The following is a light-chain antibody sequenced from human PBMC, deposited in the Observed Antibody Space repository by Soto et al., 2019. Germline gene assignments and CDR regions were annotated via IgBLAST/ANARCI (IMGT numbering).Light chain of an antibody. CDR2: AAS. Sequence: DIQMTQSPSSLSASIGDRVTITCRASQSISSYLNWYHQRPGKVPKLLIYAASSLQRGVPSRFSGSGSGTDFTLTISSLQPEDFATYYCQQSYSTSITFGQGTRLEIK. CDR1: QSISSY. J-gene: IGKJ5*01. CDR3: QQSYSTSIT. V-gene: IGKV1-39*01.